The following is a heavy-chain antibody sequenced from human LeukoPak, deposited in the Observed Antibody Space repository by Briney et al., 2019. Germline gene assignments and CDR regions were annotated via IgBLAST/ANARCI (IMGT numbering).Heavy chain of an antibody. Sequence: GGSLRLSCVASDFTFSFYWMTWVRQAPGKGLEWVANILPDGSQKYYVDSVKGRFTISRDNAKNSLYLQMNSLRAEDTAVYYCIRGHTILAYWGQGTLVTVSS. J-gene: IGHJ4*02. V-gene: IGHV3-7*03. CDR1: DFTFSFYW. D-gene: IGHD3-3*01. CDR2: ILPDGSQK. CDR3: IRGHTILAY.